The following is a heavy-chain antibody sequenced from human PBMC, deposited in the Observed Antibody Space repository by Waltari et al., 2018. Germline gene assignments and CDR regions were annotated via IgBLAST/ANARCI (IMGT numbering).Heavy chain of an antibody. D-gene: IGHD2-21*01. V-gene: IGHV4-59*11. CDR3: AREKYCGGDCLRMDV. J-gene: IGHJ6*02. CDR2: IYYSGST. CDR1: GGSISSHY. Sequence: QVQLQESGPGLVKPSETLSLTCTVSGGSISSHYWSWIRQPPGKGLEWIGYIYYSGSTNYNPSLKSRGTISVDTSKNQFSLKLSSVTAADTAVYYCAREKYCGGDCLRMDVWGQGTTVTVSS.